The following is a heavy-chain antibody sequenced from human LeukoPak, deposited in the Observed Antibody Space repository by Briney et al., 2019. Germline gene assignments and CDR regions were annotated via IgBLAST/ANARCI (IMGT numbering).Heavy chain of an antibody. CDR2: ISWDSGRI. J-gene: IGHJ4*02. D-gene: IGHD6-13*01. CDR3: AKDSAYHTGSWYGLDY. Sequence: GGSLRLSCAASGFTFDDYAMHWVRQAPGKGLEWVSGISWDSGRIGYADSVKGRFTISRDNAKNSLYLQMNSLRAEDTALYYCAKDSAYHTGSWYGLDYWGQGTLVTVSS. V-gene: IGHV3-9*01. CDR1: GFTFDDYA.